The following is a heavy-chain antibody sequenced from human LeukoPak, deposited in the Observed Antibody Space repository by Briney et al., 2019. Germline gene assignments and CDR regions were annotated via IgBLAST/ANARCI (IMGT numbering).Heavy chain of an antibody. CDR1: EFIFSGYW. CDR3: ARDGFVGAADY. Sequence: GGSLGLSCAASEFIFSGYWMNWVRQAPGKGLEWVANIKQDGSEKQYVDSVRGRFTISRDNAKNSLYLQMNSLRVEDTAVYYCARDGFVGAADYWGQGTLVSVSS. D-gene: IGHD6-13*01. J-gene: IGHJ4*02. V-gene: IGHV3-7*01. CDR2: IKQDGSEK.